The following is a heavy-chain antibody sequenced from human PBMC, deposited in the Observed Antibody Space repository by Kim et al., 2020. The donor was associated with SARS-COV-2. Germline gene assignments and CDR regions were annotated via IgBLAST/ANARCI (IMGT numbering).Heavy chain of an antibody. Sequence: GGSLRLSCAASGFTFSSYWMHWVRQAPGKGLVWVSRINSDGSSTSYADSVKGRFTISRDNAKNTLYLQMNSLRAEDTAVYYCAREGYSSSWYNLPDYWGQGTLVTVSS. CDR1: GFTFSSYW. CDR3: AREGYSSSWYNLPDY. V-gene: IGHV3-74*01. J-gene: IGHJ4*02. CDR2: INSDGSST. D-gene: IGHD6-13*01.